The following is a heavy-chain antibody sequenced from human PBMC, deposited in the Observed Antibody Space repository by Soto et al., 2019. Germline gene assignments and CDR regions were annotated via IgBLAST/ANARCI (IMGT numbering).Heavy chain of an antibody. CDR3: VREYCSGNCDSWGQYYSDS. V-gene: IGHV4-59*01. J-gene: IGHJ4*02. CDR2: ISYSGNT. Sequence: QVQLQESGPGLVKPSETLSLTCTVSSGSINPYYWSWIRQPPGKGLEWIGYISYSGNTNYNPSLKSRVTVSVDTSKNQFSLRLNSVTAADTAVYYCVREYCSGNCDSWGQYYSDSWGQGTLVTVSS. D-gene: IGHD2-21*02. CDR1: SGSINPYY.